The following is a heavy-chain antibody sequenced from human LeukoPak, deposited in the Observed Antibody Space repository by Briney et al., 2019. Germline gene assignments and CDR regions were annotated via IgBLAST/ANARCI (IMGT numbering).Heavy chain of an antibody. CDR1: GFAFSSYA. V-gene: IGHV3-23*01. J-gene: IGHJ4*02. CDR2: ISGSGGSA. D-gene: IGHD2-15*01. CDR3: AKIVVVVAATGFDY. Sequence: GGSLRLSCAASGFAFSSYAMSWVRQAPGKGLEWVSAISGSGGSAYYADSVKGRFTISRDNSKNTLYLQMNSLRAEDTAVYYCAKIVVVVAATGFDYWGQGTLVTVSS.